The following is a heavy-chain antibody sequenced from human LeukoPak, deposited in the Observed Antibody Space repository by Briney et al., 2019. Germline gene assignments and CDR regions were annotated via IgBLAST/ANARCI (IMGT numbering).Heavy chain of an antibody. V-gene: IGHV3-23*01. CDR1: GFTFSSYG. Sequence: GGSLRLSCAASGFTFSSYGMSWVRQAPGKGLEWASGISGSGVRTDYADSVKGRFTISRDNAKNTLYLQMNSLRAEDTAVYYCAKGSREWELLDAFDIWGQGTMVTVSS. CDR3: AKGSREWELLDAFDI. D-gene: IGHD1-26*01. CDR2: ISGSGVRT. J-gene: IGHJ3*02.